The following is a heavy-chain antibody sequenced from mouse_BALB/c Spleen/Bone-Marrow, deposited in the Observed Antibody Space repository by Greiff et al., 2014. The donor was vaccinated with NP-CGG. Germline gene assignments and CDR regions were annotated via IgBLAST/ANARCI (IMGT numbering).Heavy chain of an antibody. Sequence: VQLQQSGPELVKPGASVKISCKASGYTFTDYNMQWVKQSHGKSLEWIGNIYPYNGGTGYNQKFRSKATLTVDSSSSTAYMELRSLTSEDSAVYYGAREGGYYDAMDYWGQGTSVTVSS. CDR2: IYPYNGGT. CDR3: AREGGYYDAMDY. J-gene: IGHJ4*01. V-gene: IGHV1S29*02. D-gene: IGHD2-2*01. CDR1: GYTFTDYN.